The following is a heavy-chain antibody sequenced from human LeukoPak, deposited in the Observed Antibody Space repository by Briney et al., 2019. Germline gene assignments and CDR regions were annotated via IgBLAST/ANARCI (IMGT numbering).Heavy chain of an antibody. J-gene: IGHJ4*02. D-gene: IGHD3-22*01. CDR3: ASQPYYESSGYYFY. Sequence: SETLSLTCTVSGSFLSSDYNWGWIRQPPGKGLEWIGSIYNSGSTFYNPSLKSRATISIDTSKNQFSLKLSSVTAADTAIYYCASQPYYESSGYYFYWGQGTLVTVSS. V-gene: IGHV4-39*01. CDR1: GSFLSSDYN. CDR2: IYNSGST.